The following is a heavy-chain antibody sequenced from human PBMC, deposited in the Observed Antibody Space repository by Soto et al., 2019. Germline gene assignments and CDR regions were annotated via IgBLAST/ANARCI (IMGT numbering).Heavy chain of an antibody. D-gene: IGHD2-2*01. J-gene: IGHJ4*02. CDR1: SGSISSGYW. CDR2: IYHSGST. CDR3: AREGGQTGSTTPAHLHY. V-gene: IGHV4-4*02. Sequence: QVQLQESGPGLVKPSGTLSLTCAVSSGSISSGYWWSWVRHPPGKGLEGIGEIYHSGSTNYNPSLKSRVTISVDKSKNQFSLRLSSVTAAATAVYYCAREGGQTGSTTPAHLHYWGQGTLVTVS.